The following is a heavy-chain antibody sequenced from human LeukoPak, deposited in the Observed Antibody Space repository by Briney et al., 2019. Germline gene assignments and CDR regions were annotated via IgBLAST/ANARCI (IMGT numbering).Heavy chain of an antibody. J-gene: IGHJ4*02. D-gene: IGHD1-26*01. Sequence: GGSLRLSCEASGIAFSGYSMNWVRQAPGGSLEWVSSISSSRTYIYYADSVKGRFTVSRDNSKNTLYLQMNSLRAEDTAVYYCAKFGVGATTSYSFDYWGQGTLVTVSS. CDR1: GIAFSGYS. CDR3: AKFGVGATTSYSFDY. V-gene: IGHV3-21*01. CDR2: ISSSRTYI.